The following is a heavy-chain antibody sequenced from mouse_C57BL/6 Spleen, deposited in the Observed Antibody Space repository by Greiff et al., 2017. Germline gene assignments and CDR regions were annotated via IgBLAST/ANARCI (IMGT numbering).Heavy chain of an antibody. CDR1: GFTFSDYG. CDR2: ISRGSSTI. Sequence: EVKLVESGGGLVKPGGSLKLSCAASGFTFSDYGMHWVRQAPEKGLEWVAYISRGSSTIYYADTVKGRFTISRDNAKNTLFLQMTSLRSEDTAMYYCERRFYYYGSSYDYYAMDFWGQGTSVTVSS. V-gene: IGHV5-17*01. D-gene: IGHD1-1*01. CDR3: ERRFYYYGSSYDYYAMDF. J-gene: IGHJ4*01.